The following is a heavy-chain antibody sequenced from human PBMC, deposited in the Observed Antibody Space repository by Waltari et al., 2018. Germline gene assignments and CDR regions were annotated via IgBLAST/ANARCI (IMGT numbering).Heavy chain of an antibody. Sequence: EVQLVESGGGLVKPGGSLRLSCAASGFTFSSYSMNWVRQAPGKGLEWVSSIRSSGSYIYDADSVKGRFTISRDNAKNSLYLQMNSLRAEDTAVYYCARGGQDWNDATRDWGQGTLVTVSS. CDR3: ARGGQDWNDATRD. CDR1: GFTFSSYS. V-gene: IGHV3-21*01. D-gene: IGHD1-1*01. J-gene: IGHJ4*02. CDR2: IRSSGSYI.